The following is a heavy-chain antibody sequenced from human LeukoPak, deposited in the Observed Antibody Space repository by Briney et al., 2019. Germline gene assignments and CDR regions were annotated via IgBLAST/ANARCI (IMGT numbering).Heavy chain of an antibody. CDR1: GGSISSSYY. V-gene: IGHV4-39*01. CDR2: IYYSGRT. Sequence: SETLSLTCTVSGGSISSSYYWGWIRQPPGKGLEWIGSIYYSGRTYYNPSLKSRVTISVDTSKNQFSLKLSSVTAADTAVYYCARHGLEYSSSWGSHAFDIWGQGTMVTVSS. CDR3: ARHGLEYSSSWGSHAFDI. D-gene: IGHD6-6*01. J-gene: IGHJ3*02.